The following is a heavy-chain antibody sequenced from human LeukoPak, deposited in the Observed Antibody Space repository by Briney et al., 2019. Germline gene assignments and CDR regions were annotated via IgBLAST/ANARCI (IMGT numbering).Heavy chain of an antibody. CDR3: ASLTGIVGATGSDFEDY. Sequence: GGSLRLSCAASGFTFSCYSMNWVRQAPGKGLEWVSSISSSSSYIYYADSVKGRFTISRDNAKNSLYLQMNSLRAEDTAVYYCASLTGIVGATGSDFEDYWGQGTLVTVSS. D-gene: IGHD1-26*01. J-gene: IGHJ4*02. CDR1: GFTFSCYS. V-gene: IGHV3-21*01. CDR2: ISSSSSYI.